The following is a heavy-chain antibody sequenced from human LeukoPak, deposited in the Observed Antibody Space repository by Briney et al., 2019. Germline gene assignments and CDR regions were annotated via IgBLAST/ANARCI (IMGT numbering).Heavy chain of an antibody. CDR2: ISSSGSTI. CDR3: AELGITMIGGV. J-gene: IGHJ6*04. V-gene: IGHV3-48*04. CDR1: GFTFSTYS. D-gene: IGHD3-10*02. Sequence: GGSLGLSCTASGFTFSTYSMNWVRQAPGKGLEWVSYISSSGSTIYYADSVKGRFTISRDNAKNSLYPQMNSLRAEDTAVYYCAELGITMIGGVWGKGTTVTISS.